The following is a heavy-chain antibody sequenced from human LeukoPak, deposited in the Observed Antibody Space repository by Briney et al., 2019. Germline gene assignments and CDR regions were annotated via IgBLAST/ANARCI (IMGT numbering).Heavy chain of an antibody. J-gene: IGHJ4*02. CDR2: IYYSGST. D-gene: IGHD4-17*01. V-gene: IGHV4-59*01. Sequence: SETLSLTCTVSGGSISTYYWSWIRQPPGKGLEWIGYIYYSGSTYYNPSLKSRVTISVDTSKNQFSLKLSSVTAADTAVYYCARYITVTTYYFDYWGQGTLVTVSS. CDR3: ARYITVTTYYFDY. CDR1: GGSISTYY.